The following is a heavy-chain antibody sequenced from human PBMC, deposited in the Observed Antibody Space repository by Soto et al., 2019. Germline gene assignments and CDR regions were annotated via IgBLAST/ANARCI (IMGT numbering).Heavy chain of an antibody. V-gene: IGHV1-8*01. J-gene: IGHJ3*02. CDR2: MNPNSGNT. CDR3: ARGDFWSGYDAFDI. D-gene: IGHD3-3*01. Sequence: ASVKVSCKASRYTFTSYDINWVRQATGQGLEWMGWMNPNSGNTGYAQKFQGRVTMTRNTSISTAYMELSSLRSEDTAVYYCARGDFWSGYDAFDIWGQGTMVTVSS. CDR1: RYTFTSYD.